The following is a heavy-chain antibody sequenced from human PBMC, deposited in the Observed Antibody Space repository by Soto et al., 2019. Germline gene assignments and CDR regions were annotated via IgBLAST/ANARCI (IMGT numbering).Heavy chain of an antibody. CDR3: AIDRAPGSWPVGHLGY. V-gene: IGHV3-23*01. D-gene: IGHD3-10*01. Sequence: EVQLLESGGGLVQPGGSLRVSCAASGLTFSSYAMSWVRQAPGKGLEWVSCISDSGGTTYYADSVKGRFTISRDNSKNTLYLQMNSLRVEDTAVYHCAIDRAPGSWPVGHLGYWGQGTLVTVSS. CDR1: GLTFSSYA. CDR2: ISDSGGTT. J-gene: IGHJ4*02.